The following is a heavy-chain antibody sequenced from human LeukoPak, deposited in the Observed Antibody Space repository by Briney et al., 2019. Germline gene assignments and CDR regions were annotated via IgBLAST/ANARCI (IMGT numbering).Heavy chain of an antibody. CDR1: GFTFSDYN. CDR3: ARGGDGYNSDLDY. J-gene: IGHJ4*02. V-gene: IGHV3-11*04. CDR2: ISRSGSTK. D-gene: IGHD5-24*01. Sequence: PGGSLRLSCAASGFTFSDYNMRWICQAPGKGLEWVSSISRSGSTKYYADSVKGRFTISRDNAKDSLYLQMNSLRAEDTAMYYCARGGDGYNSDLDYWGQGTLVTVSS.